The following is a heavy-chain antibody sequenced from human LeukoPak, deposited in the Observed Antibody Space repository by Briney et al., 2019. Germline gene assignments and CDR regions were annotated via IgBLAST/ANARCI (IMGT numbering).Heavy chain of an antibody. CDR3: ARGSTVAYYFDY. Sequence: SVKVSCKASGGTFSSYAISWVRQAPGQGLEWMGGIIPIFGTANYAQKFQGRVTITADESTSTAYMELSSLRSEGTAVYYCARGSTVAYYFDYWGQGTLVTVSS. D-gene: IGHD6-19*01. J-gene: IGHJ4*02. CDR2: IIPIFGTA. V-gene: IGHV1-69*13. CDR1: GGTFSSYA.